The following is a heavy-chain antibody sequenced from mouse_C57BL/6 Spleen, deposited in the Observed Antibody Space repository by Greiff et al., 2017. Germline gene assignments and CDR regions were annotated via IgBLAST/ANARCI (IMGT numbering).Heavy chain of an antibody. J-gene: IGHJ2*01. V-gene: IGHV3-6*01. CDR3: ARERDYYGSSYFDY. CDR1: GYSITSGYY. Sequence: DVKLQESGPGLVKPSQSLSLTCSVTGYSITSGYYWNWIRQFPGNKLEWMGYISYDGSNNYNPSLKNRISITRDTSKNQFFLKLNSVTTEDTATYDCARERDYYGSSYFDYWGQGTTLTVSS. D-gene: IGHD1-1*01. CDR2: ISYDGSN.